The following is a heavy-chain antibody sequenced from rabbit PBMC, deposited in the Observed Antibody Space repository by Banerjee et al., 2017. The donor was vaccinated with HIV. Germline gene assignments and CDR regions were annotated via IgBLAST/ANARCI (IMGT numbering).Heavy chain of an antibody. D-gene: IGHD4-1*01. CDR2: IDPAISGDT. CDR1: GFSFSNKYV. Sequence: QEQLEESGGGLVKPEGSLTLTCKASGFSFSNKYVMCWVRQAPGKGLEWIACIDPAISGDTVYATWAKGRFTISKASWTTVTLQMTSLTAADTASYFCARDLAGVIGWNFNLWGPGTLVTVS. J-gene: IGHJ4*01. CDR3: ARDLAGVIGWNFNL. V-gene: IGHV1S45*01.